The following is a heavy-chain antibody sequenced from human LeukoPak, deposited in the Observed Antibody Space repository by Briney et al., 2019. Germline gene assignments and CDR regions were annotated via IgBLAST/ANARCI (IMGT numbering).Heavy chain of an antibody. CDR3: ARGYSSGWYTQTVFDH. CDR2: FYYTGSI. CDR1: GGSISSTSYY. D-gene: IGHD6-19*01. Sequence: SETLSLTCLVSGGSISSTSYYWGWIRQSPGRGLEWIGSFYYTGSIFDNRSLRSRVTISIDMSKNQFLLKLTSVTAADTAVYYCARGYSSGWYTQTVFDHWGQGTLVTVSS. V-gene: IGHV4-39*07. J-gene: IGHJ4*02.